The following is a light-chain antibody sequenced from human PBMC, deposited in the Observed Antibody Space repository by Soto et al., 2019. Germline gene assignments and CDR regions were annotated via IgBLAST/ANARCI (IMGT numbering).Light chain of an antibody. Sequence: EIVMTQSPATLSVSLGERATLSCRASQSVSSNLAWYQQKPGQAPRLLIYGASTRASGVPARFSGSGSGIEFSLTISSLQSEDFAVYYCQQCNDWWTFGQGTKVEIK. CDR1: QSVSSN. CDR2: GAS. CDR3: QQCNDWWT. J-gene: IGKJ1*01. V-gene: IGKV3-15*01.